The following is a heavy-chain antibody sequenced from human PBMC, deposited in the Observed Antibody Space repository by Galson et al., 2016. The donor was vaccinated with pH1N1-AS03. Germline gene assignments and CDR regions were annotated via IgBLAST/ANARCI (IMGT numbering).Heavy chain of an antibody. V-gene: IGHV3-9*01. CDR2: ISWNSNKI. CDR3: INGQAASADFFDI. D-gene: IGHD3/OR15-3a*01. Sequence: SLRLSCAVSGFSFDDYAMHWVRQAPGKGLEWVSSISWNSNKIDYADSVKGRFTISRDSAKNSLNMQMNSLRAEDTALYYCINGQAASADFFDIWGLGTMVTVSS. J-gene: IGHJ3*02. CDR1: GFSFDDYA.